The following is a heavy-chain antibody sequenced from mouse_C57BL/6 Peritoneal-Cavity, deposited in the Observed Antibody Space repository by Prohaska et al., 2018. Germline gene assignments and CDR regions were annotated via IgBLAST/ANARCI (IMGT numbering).Heavy chain of an antibody. CDR3: ARSDYGNSYYFDY. V-gene: IGHV1-75*01. J-gene: IGHJ2*01. CDR2: GFPVSCST. D-gene: IGHD2-1*01. CDR1: GYTFTAYY. Sequence: SCKASGYTFTAYYINWVKQRPGQGVEWIGGGFPVSCSTYYNEKFKGKATLTVDKSSSTAYMLLSSLTSEDSAVYFCARSDYGNSYYFDYWGQGTTLTVSS.